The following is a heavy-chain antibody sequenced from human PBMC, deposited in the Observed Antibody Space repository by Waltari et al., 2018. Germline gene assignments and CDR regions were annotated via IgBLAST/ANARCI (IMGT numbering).Heavy chain of an antibody. J-gene: IGHJ6*02. CDR2: VFHTGSP. CDR1: GFSMTRSY. CDR3: AGEKARYGFDV. V-gene: IGHV4-38-2*02. Sequence: QLQESGPGLVKPSETLSLTCSVSGFSMTRSYWAWVRQPPGKGLEWIGSVFHTGSPSYNPSLKSRVTISVDSSKNQFTLRLTDVTAADTAVYYCAGEKARYGFDVWGQGTTVTVSS.